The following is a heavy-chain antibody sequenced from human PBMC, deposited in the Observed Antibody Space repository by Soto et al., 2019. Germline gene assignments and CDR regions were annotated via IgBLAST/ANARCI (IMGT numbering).Heavy chain of an antibody. CDR1: GGSITRNNHY. CDR2: ILYSGST. J-gene: IGHJ4*02. Sequence: QLQLQESGPGLVKPSETLSLTCIVSGGSITRNNHYWGWIRQSPGKGLEWIGSILYSGSTNYNPSLESRVTLSVETSKNQCSLKMSSVTAADTDLYYCARLGSSGWYQGSYFDYWGQGTLVTVSS. V-gene: IGHV4-39*01. CDR3: ARLGSSGWYQGSYFDY. D-gene: IGHD6-19*01.